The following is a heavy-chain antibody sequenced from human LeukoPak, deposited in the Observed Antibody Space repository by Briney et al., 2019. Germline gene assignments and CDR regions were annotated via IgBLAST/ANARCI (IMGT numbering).Heavy chain of an antibody. D-gene: IGHD3-22*01. CDR2: IYYSGST. Sequence: PSETLSLTCTVSGGSISSYYWSWIRQPPGKGLEWIGYIYYSGSTNYNPSLKSRVTISVDTSKNQFSLKVSSVTAADTAVYYCARADYYDSSGYADFWGQGTLVTVSS. J-gene: IGHJ4*02. V-gene: IGHV4-59*01. CDR1: GGSISSYY. CDR3: ARADYYDSSGYADF.